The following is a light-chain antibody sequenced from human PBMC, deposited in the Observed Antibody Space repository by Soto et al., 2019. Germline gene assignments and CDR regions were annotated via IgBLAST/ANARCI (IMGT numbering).Light chain of an antibody. V-gene: IGLV2-11*01. CDR2: DVI. Sequence: QSALTQPRSVSGSPGQSVTMSCTGTSSDVGTYTYVSWYQQHPGKAPKLIIYDVIKRPSGVPDRFSGSKSGNTASLTISGLQAEDEADYYCCSYAGSYTHVFGTGTKVTVL. CDR1: SSDVGTYTY. CDR3: CSYAGSYTHV. J-gene: IGLJ1*01.